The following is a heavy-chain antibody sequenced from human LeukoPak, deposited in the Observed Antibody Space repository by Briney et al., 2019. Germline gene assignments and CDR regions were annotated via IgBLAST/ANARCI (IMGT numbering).Heavy chain of an antibody. J-gene: IGHJ4*02. V-gene: IGHV5-51*01. CDR3: ARLGGLTGLNYSDY. Sequence: GESLKISCKVSGYRFSSFWIAWVRHMPGKGLEFMGIIYPADSDTRYSPSFQGQATISADKSIDTAYLQWSSLRASDTAMYYCARLGGLTGLNYSDYWGQGTLVTVSS. CDR2: IYPADSDT. D-gene: IGHD3-10*01. CDR1: GYRFSSFW.